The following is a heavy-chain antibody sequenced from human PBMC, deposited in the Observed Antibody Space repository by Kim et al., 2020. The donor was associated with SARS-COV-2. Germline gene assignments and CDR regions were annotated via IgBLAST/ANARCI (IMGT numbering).Heavy chain of an antibody. CDR1: GFTFSSYA. J-gene: IGHJ5*02. D-gene: IGHD6-13*01. Sequence: GGSLRLSCAASGFTFSSYAMHWVRQAPGKGLEWVAVISYDGSNKYYADSVKGRFTISRDNSKNTLYLQMNSLRAEYTAVYYCARGIIGSSWFREKNWFDP. CDR3: ARGIIGSSWFREKNWFDP. CDR2: ISYDGSNK. V-gene: IGHV3-30-3*01.